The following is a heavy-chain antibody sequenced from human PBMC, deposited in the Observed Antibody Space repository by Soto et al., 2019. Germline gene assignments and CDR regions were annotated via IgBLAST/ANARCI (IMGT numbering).Heavy chain of an antibody. V-gene: IGHV3-23*01. Sequence: EVRLLESGGGLVEPGGSLRLSCTGSGFSFETYGMTWVRQAPGKGLEWVSGIRGSGDNTYYADSVKGRFTISRDNARKTVYLQLVSLRAEDTATYYCAKDPYVGWYCSGGTCPITSWGQGTLVIVSS. J-gene: IGHJ5*02. CDR1: GFSFETYG. D-gene: IGHD2-15*01. CDR3: AKDPYVGWYCSGGTCPITS. CDR2: IRGSGDNT.